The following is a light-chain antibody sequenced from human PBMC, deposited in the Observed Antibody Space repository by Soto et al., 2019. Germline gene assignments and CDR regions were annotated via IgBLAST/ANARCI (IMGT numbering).Light chain of an antibody. CDR2: VAS. J-gene: IGKJ4*01. V-gene: IGKV3-15*01. CDR1: QSVNSN. Sequence: EIVMTQSPVTLSVSPGDRATLSCRASQSVNSNLAWYQQKPGQTPKLLIYVASTRATGIPARFSGSGSGTEFTLTISSLQSEDFAVYYCQQYNVWPHTFGGGTKVEFK. CDR3: QQYNVWPHT.